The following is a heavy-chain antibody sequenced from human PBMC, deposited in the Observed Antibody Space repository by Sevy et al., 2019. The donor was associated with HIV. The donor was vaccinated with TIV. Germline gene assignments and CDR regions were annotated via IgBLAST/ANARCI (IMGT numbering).Heavy chain of an antibody. Sequence: GGSLRLSCAASGFTFSSYSMHWVRQAPGKGLEWISYTCSNSGSIYYPDSVKGRFTISRDNANNTLYLQMNSLRDDDTAVYYCARGPDCGDEGDVGFYYLLDVWGQGTTVTVSS. CDR2: TCSNSGSI. CDR3: ARGPDCGDEGDVGFYYLLDV. CDR1: GFTFSSYS. J-gene: IGHJ6*02. D-gene: IGHD2-21*01. V-gene: IGHV3-48*02.